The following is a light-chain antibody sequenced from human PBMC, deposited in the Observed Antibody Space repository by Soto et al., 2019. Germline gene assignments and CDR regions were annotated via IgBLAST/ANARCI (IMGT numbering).Light chain of an antibody. CDR1: QSVGTN. Sequence: IEMTQSPVTLSVSAGERATLSCRASQSVGTNLAWYQQKSGQVPRLLIYAASTRATDIPARFSCSGSGTEFTLTISSLQSEDFAVYYCQQYNNWPPGVTFGQGIRLEI. CDR3: QQYNNWPPGVT. J-gene: IGKJ5*01. V-gene: IGKV3-15*01. CDR2: AAS.